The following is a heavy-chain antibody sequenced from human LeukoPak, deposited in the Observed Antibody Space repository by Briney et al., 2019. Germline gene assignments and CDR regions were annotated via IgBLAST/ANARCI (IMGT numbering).Heavy chain of an antibody. J-gene: IGHJ6*04. CDR2: INPNSGGT. D-gene: IGHD3-3*01. CDR1: RYTFTGYY. Sequence: ASVNVSCEASRYTFTGYYMHRVRQAPGQGLEWMGWINPNSGGTNYAQKFQGRVTMTRDTSISTAYMELSRLRSDDTAVYYCARPDSQTITYYDFWIGQVLVWGKGTTVTVSS. CDR3: ARPDSQTITYYDFWIGQVLV. V-gene: IGHV1-2*02.